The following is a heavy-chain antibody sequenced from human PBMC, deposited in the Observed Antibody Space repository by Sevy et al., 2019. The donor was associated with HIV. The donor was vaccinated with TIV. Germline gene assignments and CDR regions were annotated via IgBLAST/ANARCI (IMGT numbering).Heavy chain of an antibody. Sequence: GGSLRLSCAASGFTFSSYGMHWVRQAPGKGLEWVAVISYDGSNKYYGDSVKGRFTISRDNSKSTPYLQMNSLRAEDTAVYYCAKDGEAQLWLGYFDSWGQGTLVTVSS. V-gene: IGHV3-30*18. D-gene: IGHD5-18*01. CDR3: AKDGEAQLWLGYFDS. CDR2: ISYDGSNK. CDR1: GFTFSSYG. J-gene: IGHJ4*02.